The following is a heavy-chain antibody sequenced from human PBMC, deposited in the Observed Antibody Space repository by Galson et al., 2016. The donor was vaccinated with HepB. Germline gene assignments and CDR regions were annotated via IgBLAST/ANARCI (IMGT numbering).Heavy chain of an antibody. CDR1: GYTFTGYN. V-gene: IGHV1-2*06. CDR2: INPNSGDT. D-gene: IGHD3-10*01. J-gene: IGHJ4*02. CDR3: ARFDVYGSGSPRDDY. Sequence: SVKVSCKASGYTFTGYNMNWVRQAPGQGLEWMGRINPNSGDTDYAQKFQGRVTMTRDTSINTVYMELNRLRSDDTAVYYCARFDVYGSGSPRDDYWGQGTLVTVSS.